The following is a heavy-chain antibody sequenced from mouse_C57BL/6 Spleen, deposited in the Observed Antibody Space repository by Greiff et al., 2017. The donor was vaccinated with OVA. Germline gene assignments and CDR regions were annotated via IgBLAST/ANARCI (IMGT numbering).Heavy chain of an antibody. CDR3: ARVVGDY. CDR2: IYPGDGDT. Sequence: QVQLQQSGPELVKPGASVKISCKASGYAFSSSWMNWVKQRPGKGLEWIGRIYPGDGDTNYNGKFKGKATLTADKSSSTAYMQLSSLTSEDSAVYFCARVVGDYWGQGTTLTVSS. D-gene: IGHD1-1*01. V-gene: IGHV1-82*01. J-gene: IGHJ2*01. CDR1: GYAFSSSW.